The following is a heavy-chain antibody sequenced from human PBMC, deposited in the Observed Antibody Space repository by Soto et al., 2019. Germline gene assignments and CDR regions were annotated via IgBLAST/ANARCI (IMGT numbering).Heavy chain of an antibody. J-gene: IGHJ4*02. D-gene: IGHD1-1*01. CDR3: ARGRYGDY. Sequence: QVHLVQSGAEVKKPGASVKVSCKGSGYAFTTYGITWGRQAPGQGLEWMGWISAHNGNTNYAQKLQRRVTVTRDTSTSTAYMELRSLRSDDTAVYYCARGRYGDYWGQGALVTVSS. CDR2: ISAHNGNT. V-gene: IGHV1-18*01. CDR1: GYAFTTYG.